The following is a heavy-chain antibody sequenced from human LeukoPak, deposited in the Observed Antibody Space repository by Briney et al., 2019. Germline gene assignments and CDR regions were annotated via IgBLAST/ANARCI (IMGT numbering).Heavy chain of an antibody. CDR3: AGVFGSPLAYAFDI. CDR2: IIPIFGTA. Sequence: VASVKVSCKAYGGTLSSNAISWVRQAPGQGLEWMGRIIPIFGTANYAQKFQGRVTITTDESTSTAYMELSSLRSEDTAVYYCAGVFGSPLAYAFDIWGQGTMVTVSS. CDR1: GGTLSSNA. J-gene: IGHJ3*02. V-gene: IGHV1-69*05. D-gene: IGHD3-10*01.